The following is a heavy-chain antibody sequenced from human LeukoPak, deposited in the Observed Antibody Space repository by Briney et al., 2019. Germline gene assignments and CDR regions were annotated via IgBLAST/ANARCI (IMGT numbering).Heavy chain of an antibody. D-gene: IGHD3-9*01. Sequence: SVKVSCKATGDTFSSYAISWVRQAPGQGLEWMGGIIPIFGTANYAQKFQGRVTITTDESTSTAYMELSSLRSEDTAVYYCAREPYDILTCYHDWGQGTLVTVSS. CDR1: GDTFSSYA. CDR2: IIPIFGTA. J-gene: IGHJ4*02. CDR3: AREPYDILTCYHD. V-gene: IGHV1-69*05.